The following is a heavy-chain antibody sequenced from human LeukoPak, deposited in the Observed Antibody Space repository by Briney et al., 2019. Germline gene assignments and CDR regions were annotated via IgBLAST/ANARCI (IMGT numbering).Heavy chain of an antibody. J-gene: IGHJ4*02. CDR1: GYTFTSYA. D-gene: IGHD3-22*01. CDR2: INTNTGNP. CDR3: ARESTTRYYYDSSGYYPPLNY. V-gene: IGHV7-4-1*02. Sequence: ASVQVSCKASGYTFTSYAMNWVRQAPGQGLEWMGWINTNTGNPTYAQGFTGRFVFSLDTSVSTAYLQISSLKAEDTAVYYCARESTTRYYYDSSGYYPPLNYWGQGTLVTVSS.